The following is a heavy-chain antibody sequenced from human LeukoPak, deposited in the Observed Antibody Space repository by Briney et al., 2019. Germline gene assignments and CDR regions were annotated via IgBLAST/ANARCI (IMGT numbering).Heavy chain of an antibody. CDR2: IGGSGGST. J-gene: IGHJ4*02. D-gene: IGHD3-10*01. V-gene: IGHV3-23*01. CDR3: AKRGPIYSSTPGNYFDY. Sequence: PGGSLRLSCAASGFTFSTYAMSWVRQTPGKGLEWVSAIGGSGGSTYYADSVRGRFTISRDNSKNTLYLQMKALRDEDTATYYCAKRGPIYSSTPGNYFDYWGQGTLVTVSS. CDR1: GFTFSTYA.